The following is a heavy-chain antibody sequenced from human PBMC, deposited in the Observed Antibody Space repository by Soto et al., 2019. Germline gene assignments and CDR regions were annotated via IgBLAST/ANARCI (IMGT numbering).Heavy chain of an antibody. V-gene: IGHV4-30-4*01. CDR2: ILHSGST. CDR1: GGSINSGDYY. Sequence: SETLSLTCTVSGGSINSGDYYWTWVRQPPGKGLEWIGNILHSGSTYYTPSLQSRVTISLDTSKNHFSLKLSSVTPADTAVYCCARDRYYGSGTYYNFYSGMDVWGQGTTVTVSS. CDR3: ARDRYYGSGTYYNFYSGMDV. J-gene: IGHJ6*02. D-gene: IGHD3-10*01.